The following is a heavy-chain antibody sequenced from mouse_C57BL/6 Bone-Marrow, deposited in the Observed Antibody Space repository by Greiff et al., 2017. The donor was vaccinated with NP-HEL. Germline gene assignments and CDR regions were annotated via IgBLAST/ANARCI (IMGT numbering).Heavy chain of an antibody. CDR2: IYPGSGST. Sequence: QVHVKQSGAELVKPGASVKMSCKASGYTFTSYWITWVKQRPGQGLEWIGDIYPGSGSTNYNEKFKSKATLTVDTSSSTAYMQLSSLTSEDSAVYYCAREGYYSNYCYYAMDYWGQGTSVTVSS. CDR3: AREGYYSNYCYYAMDY. D-gene: IGHD2-5*01. CDR1: GYTFTSYW. J-gene: IGHJ4*01. V-gene: IGHV1-55*01.